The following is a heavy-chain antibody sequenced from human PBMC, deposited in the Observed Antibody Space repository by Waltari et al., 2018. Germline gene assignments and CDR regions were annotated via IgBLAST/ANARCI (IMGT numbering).Heavy chain of an antibody. D-gene: IGHD2-2*01. CDR1: GFPFSRYW. CDR3: AKSRGFEY. CDR2: INYDGSQK. Sequence: EVHLVEAGGGLVQPGGSLRLSCGASGFPFSRYWMSWVLQTPGKGLEWVANINYDGSQKYYVDSVKGRFSISRDNAKNSVYLQMNSLRVEDTAVYYCAKSRGFEYWGQGTLITVSS. V-gene: IGHV3-7*01. J-gene: IGHJ4*02.